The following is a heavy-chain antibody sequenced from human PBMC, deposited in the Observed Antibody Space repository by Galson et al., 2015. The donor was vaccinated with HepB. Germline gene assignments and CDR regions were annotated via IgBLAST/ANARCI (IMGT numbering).Heavy chain of an antibody. CDR1: GYTFTSYA. J-gene: IGHJ4*02. CDR3: AGPLLWFGEHSDY. V-gene: IGHV1-3*01. Sequence: SVKVSCKASGYTFTSYAIHWVRQAPGQRLEWMGWINAGNGNTKYSQKFQGRVTITRDTSASTAYMELSSLRSEDTAVYYCAGPLLWFGEHSDYWGQGTLVTVSS. D-gene: IGHD3-10*01. CDR2: INAGNGNT.